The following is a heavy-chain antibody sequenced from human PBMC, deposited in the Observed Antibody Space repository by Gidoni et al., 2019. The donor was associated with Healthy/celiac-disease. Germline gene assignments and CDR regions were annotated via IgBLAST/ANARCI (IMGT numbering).Heavy chain of an antibody. J-gene: IGHJ4*02. D-gene: IGHD4-4*01. CDR1: GFTFSSYG. Sequence: QVQLVESGGGVVQPGRSLRLSCAASGFTFSSYGMHWVRQAPGKGLECVAVIWYDGSNKYYADSVKGRFTISRDNSKNTLYLQMNSLRAEDTAVYYCARAPYDYMNLDYYVDYWGQGTLVTVSS. CDR2: IWYDGSNK. CDR3: ARAPYDYMNLDYYVDY. V-gene: IGHV3-33*01.